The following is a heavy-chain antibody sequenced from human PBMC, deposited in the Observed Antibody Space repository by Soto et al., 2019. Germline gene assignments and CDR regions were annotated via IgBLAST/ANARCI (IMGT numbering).Heavy chain of an antibody. D-gene: IGHD5-18*01. CDR1: GGTFSSYA. CDR2: IIPIFGTA. V-gene: IGHV1-69*06. Sequence: SVKVSCKASGGTFSSYAISWVRQAPGQGLEWMGGIIPIFGTANYAQKFQGRVTMTEDTSTDTAYMELSSLRSEDTAVYYCASCRWIQLWLFDYWGQGTLVTVSS. CDR3: ASCRWIQLWLFDY. J-gene: IGHJ4*02.